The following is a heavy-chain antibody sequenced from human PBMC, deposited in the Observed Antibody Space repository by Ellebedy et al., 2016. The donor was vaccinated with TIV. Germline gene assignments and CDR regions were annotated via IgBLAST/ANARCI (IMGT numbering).Heavy chain of an antibody. CDR2: IKEDGSEK. CDR3: ARDPGYYYYYGMDV. CDR1: GFTFSSYW. J-gene: IGHJ6*02. Sequence: GESLKISCAASGFTFSSYWMNWVRQAPGKGLEWVANIKEDGSEKYYVDSVKGRFTISRDNAKNSLYLQMNSLRAEDTAVYYCARDPGYYYYYGMDVWGQGTTVTVSS. V-gene: IGHV3-7*01.